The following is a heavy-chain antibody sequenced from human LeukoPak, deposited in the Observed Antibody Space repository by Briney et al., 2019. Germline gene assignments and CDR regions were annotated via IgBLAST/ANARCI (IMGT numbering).Heavy chain of an antibody. Sequence: PGRSLRLPCAASGFTFSSYAMHWVRQAPGKGLEWVAVISYDGSNKYYADSVKGRFTISRDNSKNTLYLQMNSLRAEDTAVYYCARDHLAVAGTYYFDYWGQGTLVTVSS. D-gene: IGHD6-19*01. V-gene: IGHV3-30*04. J-gene: IGHJ4*02. CDR1: GFTFSSYA. CDR2: ISYDGSNK. CDR3: ARDHLAVAGTYYFDY.